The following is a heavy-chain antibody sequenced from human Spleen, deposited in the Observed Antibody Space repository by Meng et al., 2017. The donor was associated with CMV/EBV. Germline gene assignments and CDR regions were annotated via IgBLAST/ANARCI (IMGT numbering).Heavy chain of an antibody. CDR3: ARDGDGYPTDY. D-gene: IGHD5-24*01. CDR1: GGSLSGYY. Sequence: QVQLQQWGEGLLKPSETLSLTCAVYGGSLSGYYWSWIRQPPGKGLEWIGEINHSGSTNYNPSLKSRVTISVDTSKNQFSLKLSSVTAADTAVYYCARDGDGYPTDYWGQGTLVTVSS. V-gene: IGHV4-34*01. J-gene: IGHJ4*02. CDR2: INHSGST.